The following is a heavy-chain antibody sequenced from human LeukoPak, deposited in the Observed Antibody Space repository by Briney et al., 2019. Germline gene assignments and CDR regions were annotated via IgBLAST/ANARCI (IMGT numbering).Heavy chain of an antibody. D-gene: IGHD2-2*01. CDR2: INPNSGGT. V-gene: IGHV1-2*02. CDR1: GYTFTGYY. CDR3: ARDTPGPAAMWPASFDY. Sequence: GASVKVSCKASGYTFTGYYMHWVRQAPGQGLEWMGWINPNSGGTNYAQKFQGRVTMTRDTSTSTVYMELSSLRSEDTAVYYCARDTPGPAAMWPASFDYWGQGTLVTVSS. J-gene: IGHJ4*02.